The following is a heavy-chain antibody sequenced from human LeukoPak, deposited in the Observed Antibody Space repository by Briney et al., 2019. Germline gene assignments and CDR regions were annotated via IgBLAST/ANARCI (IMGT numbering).Heavy chain of an antibody. D-gene: IGHD6-19*01. CDR1: GFTFSSYG. Sequence: GRSLRLSCAASGFTFSSYGMHWVRQAPGKGLEWVSYISKGGGTIYYADSVKGRFTISRDNAKNSLYLQMNSLRAEDTAVYYCASDVGYSSGRLDYWGQGALVTVSS. J-gene: IGHJ4*02. V-gene: IGHV3-48*04. CDR2: ISKGGGTI. CDR3: ASDVGYSSGRLDY.